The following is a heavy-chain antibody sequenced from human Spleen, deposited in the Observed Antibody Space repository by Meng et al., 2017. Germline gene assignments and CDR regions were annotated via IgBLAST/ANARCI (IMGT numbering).Heavy chain of an antibody. CDR1: GFTFNRYA. V-gene: IGHV3-33*01. CDR3: ARDDYGTLDY. Sequence: GESLKISCVASGFTFNRYAMHWVRQAPGQGLEWLAPIWFDGSKDYDVDSVKGRFSIFRDNSKNTVYLQMNSLRAEDTAVYYCARDDYGTLDYWGQGTLGTVSS. J-gene: IGHJ4*02. D-gene: IGHD4/OR15-4a*01. CDR2: IWFDGSKD.